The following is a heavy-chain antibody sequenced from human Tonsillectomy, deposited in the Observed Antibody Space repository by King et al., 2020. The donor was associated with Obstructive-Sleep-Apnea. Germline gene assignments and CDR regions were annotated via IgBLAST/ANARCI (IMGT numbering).Heavy chain of an antibody. CDR3: AKVGYGSMTVCDY. D-gene: IGHD3-10*01. V-gene: IGHV3-30*02. CDR2: IWYDGGNK. CDR1: GFIFSDYG. J-gene: IGHJ4*02. Sequence: VQLVESGGGVVQPGGSLRLSCAASGFIFSDYGMHWVRQAPGKGLEWVALIWYDGGNKYYADSVKGRFTISRDNSKNTLYLQMSSLRVEDTAVYYCAKVGYGSMTVCDYWGQGTQVTVPS.